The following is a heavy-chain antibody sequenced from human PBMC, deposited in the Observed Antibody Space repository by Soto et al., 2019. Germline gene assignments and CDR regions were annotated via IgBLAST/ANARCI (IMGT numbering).Heavy chain of an antibody. V-gene: IGHV1-69*01. CDR1: GGTFSSYA. D-gene: IGHD2-8*01. CDR3: ARAAYCTNGVCYSPSFDY. J-gene: IGHJ4*02. CDR2: IIPIFGTA. Sequence: QVQLVQSGAEVQKPGSSVKVSCKASGGTFSSYAISWVRQAPGQGLEWMGGIIPIFGTANYAQKFQGRVTITADESTSTAYMELSSLRSEDTAVYYCARAAYCTNGVCYSPSFDYWGQGTLVTVSS.